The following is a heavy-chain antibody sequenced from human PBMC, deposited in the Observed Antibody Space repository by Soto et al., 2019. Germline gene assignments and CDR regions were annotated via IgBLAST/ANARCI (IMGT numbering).Heavy chain of an antibody. J-gene: IGHJ4*02. V-gene: IGHV4-31*03. CDR2: IYYSGST. CDR3: ARDGRGEMDYFDY. D-gene: IGHD3-10*01. CDR1: GGSISSGGYY. Sequence: KLSETLSLTCTVSGGSISSGGYYWSWIRQHPGKGLEWIGYIYYSGSTYYNPSLKSRVTISVDTSKNQFSLKLSSVTAADTAVYYCARDGRGEMDYFDYWGQGTLVTVSS.